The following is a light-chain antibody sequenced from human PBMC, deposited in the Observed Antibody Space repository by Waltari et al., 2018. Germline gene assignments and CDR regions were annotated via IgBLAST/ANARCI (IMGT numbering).Light chain of an antibody. CDR2: KDP. J-gene: IGLJ2*01. Sequence: SFELTQPSSVSVYPGQTAKHICSGDILTKEYVRWFQHKPGQAPLLLIYKDPDRPSGISERFSGSNSGTTVTLTISGAQAEDEADYYCYSVADKVVVFGGGTTLTVL. CDR3: YSVADKVVV. V-gene: IGLV3-27*01. CDR1: ILTKEY.